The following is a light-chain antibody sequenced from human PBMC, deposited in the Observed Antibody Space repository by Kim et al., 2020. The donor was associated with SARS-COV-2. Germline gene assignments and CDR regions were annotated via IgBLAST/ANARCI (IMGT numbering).Light chain of an antibody. CDR3: CSYAGSSTYV. Sequence: QSALIQPASVSGSPGQSITISCTGTSSDVGSYNLVSWYQQHPGKAPKLMIYEVSKRPSGVSNRFSGSKSGNTASLTISGLQAEDEADYYCCSYAGSSTYVFGTGTKVTVL. V-gene: IGLV2-23*02. CDR2: EVS. CDR1: SSDVGSYNL. J-gene: IGLJ1*01.